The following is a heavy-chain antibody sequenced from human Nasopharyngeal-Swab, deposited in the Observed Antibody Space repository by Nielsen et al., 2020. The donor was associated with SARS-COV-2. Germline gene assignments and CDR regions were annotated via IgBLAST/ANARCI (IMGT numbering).Heavy chain of an antibody. D-gene: IGHD3-16*01. CDR1: GLTVNSNY. V-gene: IGHV3-66*01. Sequence: GGSLRLSCAASGLTVNSNYMSWVRQAPGKGLEWVSVIFTGVSTYYADSVRGRFTISRDSSKNTVYLQMNSLRAEDTALYYCATHSPNNNCRDATCRYYYCYMGVWGKGTTVTVSS. J-gene: IGHJ6*03. CDR3: ATHSPNNNCRDATCRYYYCYMGV. CDR2: IFTGVST.